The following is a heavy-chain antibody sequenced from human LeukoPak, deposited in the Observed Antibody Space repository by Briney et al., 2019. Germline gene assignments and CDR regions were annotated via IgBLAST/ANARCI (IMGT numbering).Heavy chain of an antibody. CDR2: INSDGSST. CDR1: GITFSNYW. CDR3: ARDRYYGMDV. Sequence: GGSLRLSCAASGITFSNYWMHWVRQAPGKGLVWVSRINSDGSSTRYADSVKGQFTISRDNAKNTLYLQMNSLRAEDTAVYYCARDRYYGMDVWGQGTTVTVSS. V-gene: IGHV3-74*01. J-gene: IGHJ6*01.